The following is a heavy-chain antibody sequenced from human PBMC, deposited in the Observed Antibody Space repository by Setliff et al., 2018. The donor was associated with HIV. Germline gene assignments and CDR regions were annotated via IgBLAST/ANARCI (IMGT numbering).Heavy chain of an antibody. CDR3: ARYLVVVPVAVGGLDV. CDR2: IIPLFGTA. Sequence: GASVKVSCKASGGTFSNYAFSWVRQAPGQGLEWMGGIIPLFGTANYAQNFQGRVTITADASTSTAYMELSSLRSDDSAVYYCARYLVVVPVAVGGLDVWGQGTTVTVSS. D-gene: IGHD2-2*01. CDR1: GGTFSNYA. J-gene: IGHJ6*02. V-gene: IGHV1-69*13.